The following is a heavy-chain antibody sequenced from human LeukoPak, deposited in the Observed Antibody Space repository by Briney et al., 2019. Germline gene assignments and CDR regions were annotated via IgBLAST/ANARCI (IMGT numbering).Heavy chain of an antibody. CDR2: ITSSSSYK. D-gene: IGHD3-10*01. J-gene: IGHJ4*02. CDR1: GFTFSSYS. V-gene: IGHV3-21*01. Sequence: PGGSLRLSCAASGFTFSSYSMNWVRQAPGKGLEWVSSITSSSSYKYYADSVKGRFTISRDNAKNSLYLQMNSLRAEDTAVYYCASVGGSGSYPLYYFDYWGQGTLVTVSS. CDR3: ASVGGSGSYPLYYFDY.